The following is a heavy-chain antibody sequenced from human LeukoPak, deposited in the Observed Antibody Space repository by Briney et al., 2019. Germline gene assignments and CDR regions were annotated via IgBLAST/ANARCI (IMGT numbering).Heavy chain of an antibody. D-gene: IGHD1-26*01. CDR1: GYSFTSYW. V-gene: IGHV5-51*01. CDR3: ARHGRGVGSTLDWFDP. J-gene: IGHJ5*02. Sequence: NTGESLKISCKGSGYSFTSYWIGWVRQMPGKGLEWMGIIYPGDSDTRYSPSFQGQVTISADKSISTAYLQWNSLKASDTAMYFCARHGRGVGSTLDWFDPWGQGTLVTVSS. CDR2: IYPGDSDT.